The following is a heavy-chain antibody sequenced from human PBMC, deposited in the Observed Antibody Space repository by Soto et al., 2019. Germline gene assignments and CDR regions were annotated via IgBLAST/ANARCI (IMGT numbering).Heavy chain of an antibody. V-gene: IGHV1-46*01. CDR2: INPSGGST. CDR1: GYTFTSYY. J-gene: IGHJ4*02. D-gene: IGHD6-13*01. Sequence: GASVKVSCKASGYTFTSYYMHWVRQAPGQGLEWMGIINPSGGSTSYAQKFKGRVTMTGDTSTSTVYMELSSLRSEDTAVYYCARDDSIAAAGNDYWGQGTLVTVSS. CDR3: ARDDSIAAAGNDY.